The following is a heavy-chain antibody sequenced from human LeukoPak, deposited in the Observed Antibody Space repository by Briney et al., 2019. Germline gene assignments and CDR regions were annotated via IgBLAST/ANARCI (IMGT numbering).Heavy chain of an antibody. D-gene: IGHD6-19*01. Sequence: SETLSLTCAVNGGSSSGYYWSWIRQPPGKGLEWIGEINHSGSTNYNPSLKSRVTISVDTSKNQFSLKVRSVAAADRAVYYCARGRSSIAVAGTPYYYYCMDVWGKGTTVTVSS. CDR3: ARGRSSIAVAGTPYYYYCMDV. CDR1: GGSSSGYY. J-gene: IGHJ6*03. V-gene: IGHV4-34*01. CDR2: INHSGST.